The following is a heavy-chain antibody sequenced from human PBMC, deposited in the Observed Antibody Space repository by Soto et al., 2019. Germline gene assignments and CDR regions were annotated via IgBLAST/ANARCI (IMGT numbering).Heavy chain of an antibody. CDR3: ARGGHVVVVTAALDY. Sequence: QVQLVQSGAEVKKPGASVKVSCKASGDTFTDYYIHCLRQAPGQGLEWMGTVNPSGGHTTYAQHFLGRVTMTRDTSTSTHYMELTCLTSEDTAVYYCARGGHVVVVTAALDYWGQGTLVTVSS. D-gene: IGHD2-21*02. J-gene: IGHJ4*02. CDR2: VNPSGGHT. CDR1: GDTFTDYY. V-gene: IGHV1-46*01.